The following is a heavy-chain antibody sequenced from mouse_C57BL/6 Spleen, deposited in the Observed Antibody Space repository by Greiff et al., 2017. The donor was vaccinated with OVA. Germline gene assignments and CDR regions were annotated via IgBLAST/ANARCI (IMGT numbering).Heavy chain of an antibody. D-gene: IGHD2-3*01. J-gene: IGHJ2*01. CDR2: IHPNSGST. CDR3: ARPDGYYDY. CDR1: GYTFTSYW. V-gene: IGHV1-64*01. Sequence: QVQLKESGAELVKPGASVKLSCKASGYTFTSYWMHWVKQRPGQGLEWIGMIHPNSGSTNYNEKFKSKATLTVDKSSSTAYMQLSSLTSEDSAVYYCARPDGYYDYWGQGTTLTVSS.